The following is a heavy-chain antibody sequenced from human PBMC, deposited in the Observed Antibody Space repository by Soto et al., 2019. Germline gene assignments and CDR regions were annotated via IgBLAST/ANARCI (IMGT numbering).Heavy chain of an antibody. CDR2: IYSGGST. CDR3: ARDATMGRLVVMTGY. V-gene: IGHV3-66*01. J-gene: IGHJ4*02. D-gene: IGHD3-22*01. Sequence: DGQLVESGGGLVQPGGSLRLSCVVSGFTVTTNSMSWVRQAPGKGLEWVSIIYSGGSTYYADSVKGRFTISRDNSKNMVLLQMNRLEAEGTAVYYCARDATMGRLVVMTGYWGQGTLVTVSS. CDR1: GFTVTTNS.